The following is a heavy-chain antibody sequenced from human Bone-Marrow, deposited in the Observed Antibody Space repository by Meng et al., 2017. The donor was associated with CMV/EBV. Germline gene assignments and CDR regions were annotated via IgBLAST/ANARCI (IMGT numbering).Heavy chain of an antibody. J-gene: IGHJ6*02. Sequence: GGSLRLSCAASGFTFSSYSMNWVRQAPGKGLEWVSSISSSSSYIYYADSVKGRFTISRDNAKNSLYLQMNSLRAEDTAVYYCARRITIFGVVRGFGMAVWGQGTTVTVSS. CDR2: ISSSSSYI. CDR1: GFTFSSYS. V-gene: IGHV3-21*01. CDR3: ARRITIFGVVRGFGMAV. D-gene: IGHD3-3*01.